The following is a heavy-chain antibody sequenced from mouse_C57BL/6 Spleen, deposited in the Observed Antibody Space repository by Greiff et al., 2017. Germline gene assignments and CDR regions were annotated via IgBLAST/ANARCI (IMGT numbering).Heavy chain of an antibody. J-gene: IGHJ1*03. V-gene: IGHV3-8*01. CDR1: GYSINSDY. CDR3: ARSYGSSYGYFDV. D-gene: IGHD1-1*01. CDR2: ISYSGST. Sequence: VQLQQSGPGLAKPSQTLSLTCSVTGYSINSDYWNWIRKFPGNKLEYMGYISYSGSTYYNPSLKRRISITRDTSKNQYYLQLNSVTTEDTATYYCARSYGSSYGYFDVWGTGTTVTVSS.